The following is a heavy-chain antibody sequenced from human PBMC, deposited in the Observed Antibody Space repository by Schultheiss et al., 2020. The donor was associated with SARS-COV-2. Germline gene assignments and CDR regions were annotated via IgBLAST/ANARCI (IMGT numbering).Heavy chain of an antibody. V-gene: IGHV3-74*01. J-gene: IGHJ4*02. CDR2: IKSDGSST. Sequence: GGSLRLSCAASGFTFSSYAMSWVRQAPGKGLVWVSRIKSDGSSTSYADSVKGRFTISRDNAKNSLDLQMNSLRVDDTAVYYCVKEGEEMGTSWGQGTLVTVSS. CDR1: GFTFSSYA. CDR3: VKEGEEMGTS. D-gene: IGHD1-1*01.